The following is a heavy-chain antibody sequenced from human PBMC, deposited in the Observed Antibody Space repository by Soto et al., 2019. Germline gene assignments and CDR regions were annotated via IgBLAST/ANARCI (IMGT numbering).Heavy chain of an antibody. D-gene: IGHD1-26*01. V-gene: IGHV3-53*01. CDR3: ARDYWELRDYYYGMDV. J-gene: IGHJ6*02. CDR1: GFTVSSNY. CDR2: IYSGGST. Sequence: EVQLVESGGGLIQPGGSLRLSCAASGFTVSSNYMSWVRQAPGKGLEWVSVIYSGGSTYYADSVKGRFTISRDNSKNTLYLQMNSLRAEDTAVYYCARDYWELRDYYYGMDVWGQGTTVTVSS.